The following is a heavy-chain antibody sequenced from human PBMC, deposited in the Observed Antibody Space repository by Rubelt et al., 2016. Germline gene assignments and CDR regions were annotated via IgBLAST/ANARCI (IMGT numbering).Heavy chain of an antibody. CDR3: ASSGGFTIFGVVRRGAFDI. D-gene: IGHD3-3*01. J-gene: IGHJ3*02. Sequence: QVQLQESGPGLVKPSQTLSLTCTVSGGSISSGGYYWSWIRQHPGKGLEWIGYIYYSGSTYYNPSLKSLVSISVDTSKNQFSLKLSSVAAADTAVYYCASSGGFTIFGVVRRGAFDIWGQGTMVTVSS. CDR2: IYYSGST. V-gene: IGHV4-31*01. CDR1: GGSISSGGYY.